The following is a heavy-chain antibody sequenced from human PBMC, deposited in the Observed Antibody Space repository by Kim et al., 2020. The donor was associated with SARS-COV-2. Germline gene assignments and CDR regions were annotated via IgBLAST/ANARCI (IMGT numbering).Heavy chain of an antibody. V-gene: IGHV4-34*01. D-gene: IGHD5-12*01. CDR2: ISHGGVT. CDR1: DGSFSGYS. J-gene: IGHJ4*02. Sequence: SETLSLTCAVADGSFSGYSWSWIRQPPGKGLEWIGEISHGGVTNYNPSLESRLTLSLDTSKSQFSLQLSSVSAADTAVYYCAKSSRRRLQFPPGSWGLGTLVTVSS. CDR3: AKSSRRRLQFPPGS.